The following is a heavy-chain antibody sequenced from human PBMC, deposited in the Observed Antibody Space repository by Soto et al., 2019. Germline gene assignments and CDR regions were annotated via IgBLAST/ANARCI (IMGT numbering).Heavy chain of an antibody. D-gene: IGHD3-10*01. CDR3: ARDSVTRVSSDIPGMDG. CDR1: GYTFTSYG. Sequence: GNSVQVSCKASGYTFTSYGISWVRQAPGQGLEWMGWISAYNGNTNYAQKLQGRVTMTTDTSTSTAYMELRSLRSDDTAMDYCARDSVTRVSSDIPGMDGRGQGTKVTV. V-gene: IGHV1-18*01. CDR2: ISAYNGNT. J-gene: IGHJ6*02.